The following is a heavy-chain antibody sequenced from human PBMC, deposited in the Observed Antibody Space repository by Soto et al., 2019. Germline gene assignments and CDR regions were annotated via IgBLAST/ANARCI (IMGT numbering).Heavy chain of an antibody. CDR2: ISANNGNT. V-gene: IGHV1-18*01. CDR1: GYTFTSYG. D-gene: IGHD1-26*01. Sequence: QVQLVQSGAEVKKPGASVKVSCKASGYTFTSYGISWVRQAPGQGLEWMGWISANNGNTNYAQKLQGRVTMTTDTCTSTAYMELSSLRFDDTAVYYCARERGSYALDYWGQGTLVTVSS. J-gene: IGHJ4*02. CDR3: ARERGSYALDY.